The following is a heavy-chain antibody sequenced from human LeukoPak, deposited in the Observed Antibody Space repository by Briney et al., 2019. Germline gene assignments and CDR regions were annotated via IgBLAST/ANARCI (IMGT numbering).Heavy chain of an antibody. D-gene: IGHD6-19*01. CDR2: ISSSSSYI. Sequence: GGSLRLSCAASGLTFSSYSMTWVRQAPGKGLEWVSSISSSSSYIYYADSVKGRFTISRDNAKNSLYLQMNSLRAEDTAVYYCARDRYSSGWYDYWGQGTLVTVSS. V-gene: IGHV3-21*01. CDR3: ARDRYSSGWYDY. CDR1: GLTFSSYS. J-gene: IGHJ4*02.